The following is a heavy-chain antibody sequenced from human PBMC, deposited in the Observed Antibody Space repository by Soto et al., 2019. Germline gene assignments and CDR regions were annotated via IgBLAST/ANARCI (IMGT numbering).Heavy chain of an antibody. Sequence: QVQLQESGPGLVKPSQTLSLTCTVSGGSISSGGYYWSWIRQHPGKGLEWIAYIYYSGSTYYNPSPKSRVITSVDTSKKQFSLRLSGVTAADTAVYYCARVGRFCSSTSCYPEPFDYWGQGTLVTVSS. D-gene: IGHD2-2*01. CDR3: ARVGRFCSSTSCYPEPFDY. J-gene: IGHJ4*02. V-gene: IGHV4-31*03. CDR1: GGSISSGGYY. CDR2: IYYSGST.